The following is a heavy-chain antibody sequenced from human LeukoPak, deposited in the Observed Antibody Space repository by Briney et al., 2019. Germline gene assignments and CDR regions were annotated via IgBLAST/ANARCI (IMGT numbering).Heavy chain of an antibody. D-gene: IGHD3-22*01. J-gene: IGHJ4*02. CDR1: GFTFSNAW. CDR2: IKNKADGGTT. Sequence: GGSLRLSCAASGFTFSNAWMNWVRQAPGKGLEWVGRIKNKADGGTTDYAAPVKGRFTISRDDSRNTLYLQMNSLRAEDTAVYYCAKVGYDSSGYSYTDYWGQGTLVTVSS. CDR3: AKVGYDSSGYSYTDY. V-gene: IGHV3-15*07.